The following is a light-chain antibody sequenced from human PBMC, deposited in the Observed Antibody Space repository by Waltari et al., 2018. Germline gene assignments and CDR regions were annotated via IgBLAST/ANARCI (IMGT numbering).Light chain of an antibody. CDR3: QQYGSSPLT. Sequence: CRASQSGSGGYLAWYQQRPGQAPRLLIYDASSRATGISDRFSGSGSGTDFTLTISRLEPEDFAVYNCQQYGSSPLTFGGGTKVEIK. J-gene: IGKJ4*01. V-gene: IGKV3-20*01. CDR1: QSGSGGY. CDR2: DAS.